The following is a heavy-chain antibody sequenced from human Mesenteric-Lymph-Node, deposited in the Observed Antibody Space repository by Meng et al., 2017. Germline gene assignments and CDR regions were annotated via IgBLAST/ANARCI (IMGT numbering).Heavy chain of an antibody. CDR1: GGFPSGYY. CDR3: ARGEYVWGSYRFKPGVGYFDY. V-gene: IGHV4-34*01. J-gene: IGHJ4*02. D-gene: IGHD3-16*02. CDR2: INHSGST. Sequence: SQTLSLTWAVYGGFPSGYYCSWIRQPPGKGLEWIGEINHSGSTNYNPSLKSRVTISVDTSKNQFSLKLSSVTAADTAVYYCARGEYVWGSYRFKPGVGYFDYWGQGTLVTVSS.